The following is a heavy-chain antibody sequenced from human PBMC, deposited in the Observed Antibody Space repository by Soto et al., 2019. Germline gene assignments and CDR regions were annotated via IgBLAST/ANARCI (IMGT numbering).Heavy chain of an antibody. CDR2: IVPSLDTT. V-gene: IGHV1-69*11. D-gene: IGHD3-16*02. J-gene: IGHJ6*02. CDR3: ARWPQPRYTADPYAVDV. Sequence: QVHLVQSGTEVKKPGSSVKVSCKASGGTFSSSGFSWVRQAPGQGLERMGMIVPSLDTTNYAQKFQARVTITADEVTSTAYMELRSLRSEDTAVYYCARWPQPRYTADPYAVDVWGQGTRVIVS. CDR1: GGTFSSSG.